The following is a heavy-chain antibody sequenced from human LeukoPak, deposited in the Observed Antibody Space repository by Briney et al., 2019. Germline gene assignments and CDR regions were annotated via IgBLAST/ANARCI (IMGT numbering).Heavy chain of an antibody. J-gene: IGHJ4*02. CDR1: GYTFTNYG. CDR2: ISAYNGNT. V-gene: IGHV1-18*01. CDR3: ARDWIFGVVITADY. D-gene: IGHD3-3*01. Sequence: ASVKVSCKASGYTFTNYGISWVRQAPXQGXEWXGWISAYNGNTNYAQNFQGRVTMTTDTSTRTAYMELRSLRSDDTAMYYCARDWIFGVVITADYWGQGTLVTVSS.